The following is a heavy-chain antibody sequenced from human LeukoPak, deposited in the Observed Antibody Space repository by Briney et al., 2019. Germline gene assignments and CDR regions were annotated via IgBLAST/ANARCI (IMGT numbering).Heavy chain of an antibody. J-gene: IGHJ4*02. Sequence: GGSLRLSCAASGFTFSSYGMHWVRQAPGKGLEWVAVIWYDGSNKYYADSVKGRFTISRDDSKNTLYLQMNSLRAEDTAVYYCARDGELRWPFREEYYFDYWGQGTLVTVSS. CDR2: IWYDGSNK. CDR1: GFTFSSYG. CDR3: ARDGELRWPFREEYYFDY. V-gene: IGHV3-33*01. D-gene: IGHD2-21*01.